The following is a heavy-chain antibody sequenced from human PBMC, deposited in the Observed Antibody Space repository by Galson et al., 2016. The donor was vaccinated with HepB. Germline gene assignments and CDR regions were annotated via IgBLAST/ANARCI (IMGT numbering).Heavy chain of an antibody. J-gene: IGHJ1*01. CDR1: GGSISGYY. D-gene: IGHD5-18*01. CDR2: IYHSGST. V-gene: IGHV4-59*01. Sequence: SETLSLTCNVSGGSISGYYCSWIRQPPGKGLEWIGYIYHSGSTNYDPSLKSRVTISGDTSKNQFSLMLNDVTAADTAVYYCAAGYNWDFWGQGAMVTVSS. CDR3: AAGYNWDF.